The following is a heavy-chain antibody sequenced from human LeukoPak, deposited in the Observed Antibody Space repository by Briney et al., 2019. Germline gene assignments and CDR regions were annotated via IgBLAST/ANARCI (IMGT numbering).Heavy chain of an antibody. CDR2: INHSGST. V-gene: IGHV4-34*01. CDR3: ARGRITMARGAPLWFDP. CDR1: GGSFSGYY. Sequence: SSETLSLTCAVYGGSFSGYYWNWIRQPPGKGLEWIGEINHSGSTNYNSSLKSRVTISVDTSKNQFSLKLSSVTAADTAVYYCARGRITMARGAPLWFDPWGQGTLVTVSS. D-gene: IGHD3-10*01. J-gene: IGHJ5*02.